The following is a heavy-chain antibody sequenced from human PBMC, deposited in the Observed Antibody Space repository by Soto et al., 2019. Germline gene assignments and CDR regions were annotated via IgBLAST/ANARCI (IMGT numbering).Heavy chain of an antibody. CDR3: AGGKHYYGSGSHETYYYYYMDV. D-gene: IGHD3-10*01. CDR1: GGYISSYD. V-gene: IGHV4-59*01. CDR2: IYYSGST. Sequence: SETMSLTCTVSGGYISSYDWSWIRKNTGKGLEWIGYIYYSGSTNYNPSLKSRVTISVDTSKNQFSLKLSSVTAADTAVYYCAGGKHYYGSGSHETYYYYYMDVWGKGTTVTVSS. J-gene: IGHJ6*03.